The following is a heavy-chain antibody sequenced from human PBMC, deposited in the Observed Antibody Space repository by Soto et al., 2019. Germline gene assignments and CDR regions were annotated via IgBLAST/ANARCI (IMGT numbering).Heavy chain of an antibody. CDR2: ISGGGETI. Sequence: GGSLRLSCAASGFIFSDLYMTWIRQAPGKGLEWLSYISGGGETIHYADSVKGRFTVSRDNARRSLYLQMNSLRAEDTAVYYCASDPYYYASGYWGQGTLVTVPQ. V-gene: IGHV3-11*01. CDR1: GFIFSDLY. J-gene: IGHJ4*02. CDR3: ASDPYYYASGY. D-gene: IGHD3-10*01.